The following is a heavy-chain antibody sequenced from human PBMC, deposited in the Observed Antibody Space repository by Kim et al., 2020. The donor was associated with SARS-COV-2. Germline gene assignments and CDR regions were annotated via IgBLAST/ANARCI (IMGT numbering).Heavy chain of an antibody. V-gene: IGHV3-23*01. J-gene: IGHJ4*02. Sequence: GVSLRLSCTTSGFTFTGYAMSWVRQAPGKGLEWVSSIDGSDGTTYYVDSVKGRFTISRDDSKSTLYLWMTSLRADDTAVYYCLKGGWGWIWDHWGQGAHVTVAS. D-gene: IGHD2-2*03. CDR3: LKGGWGWIWDH. CDR2: IDGSDGTT. CDR1: GFTFTGYA.